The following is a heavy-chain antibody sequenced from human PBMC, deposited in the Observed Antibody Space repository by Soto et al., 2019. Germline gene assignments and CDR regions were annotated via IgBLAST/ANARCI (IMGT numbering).Heavy chain of an antibody. CDR2: IYYSGST. J-gene: IGHJ6*02. D-gene: IGHD4-4*01. CDR1: GGSISSGGYY. Sequence: QVQLQESGPGLVKPSQTLSLTCTVSGGSISSGGYYWSWIRQHPGKGLEWIGYIYYSGSTYYNPSLKSRVTISVDTSKNPFSLKLSFVTAAATAVYYCARAHLRVTIEGYYYYGMDVWGQGTTVTVSS. V-gene: IGHV4-31*03. CDR3: ARAHLRVTIEGYYYYGMDV.